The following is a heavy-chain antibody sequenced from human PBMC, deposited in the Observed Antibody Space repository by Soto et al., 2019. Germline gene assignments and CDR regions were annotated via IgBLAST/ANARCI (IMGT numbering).Heavy chain of an antibody. Sequence: QVQLVESGGGVVQPGRSLRLSCAASGFTFSSYGMHWVRQAPGKGLEWVAVIWYDGSNKWYADSVKGRFTIFRDNSKNTLYLQMNSLRVDDSALYYCARDDGNSWGSTRPLDYWGQGTLVTVSS. D-gene: IGHD6-13*01. CDR3: ARDDGNSWGSTRPLDY. CDR1: GFTFSSYG. CDR2: IWYDGSNK. J-gene: IGHJ4*02. V-gene: IGHV3-33*01.